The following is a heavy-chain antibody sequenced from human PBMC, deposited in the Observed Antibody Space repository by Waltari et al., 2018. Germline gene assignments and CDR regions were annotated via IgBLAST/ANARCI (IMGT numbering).Heavy chain of an antibody. CDR1: GGSISSYY. Sequence: QVQLQESGPGLVKPSETLSLTCTVSGGSISSYYWSWIRQPPGKGLEWIGYIYYSGSTNYNPPLKSRVTISVDTSKNQFSLKLSSVTAADTAVYYCARDGRVATIHYGMDVWGQGTTVTVSS. CDR3: ARDGRVATIHYGMDV. J-gene: IGHJ6*02. CDR2: IYYSGST. V-gene: IGHV4-59*01. D-gene: IGHD5-12*01.